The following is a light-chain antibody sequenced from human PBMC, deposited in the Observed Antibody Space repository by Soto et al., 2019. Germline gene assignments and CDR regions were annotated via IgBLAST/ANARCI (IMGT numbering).Light chain of an antibody. J-gene: IGKJ1*01. Sequence: GRAPRLLIYDASNLESGVPLRFRGRGSGTEFTLTISSLQPDDFATYYCQQHNSSPWTFGQGTKVDIK. V-gene: IGKV1-5*01. CDR2: DAS. CDR3: QQHNSSPWT.